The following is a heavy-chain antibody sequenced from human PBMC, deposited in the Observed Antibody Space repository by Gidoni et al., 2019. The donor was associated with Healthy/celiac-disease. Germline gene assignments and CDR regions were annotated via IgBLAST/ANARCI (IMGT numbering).Heavy chain of an antibody. CDR1: GFTFSSYA. D-gene: IGHD6-19*01. J-gene: IGHJ4*02. CDR2: ISSNGGST. Sequence: EVQLVESGGGLVQPGGSLRLSCSASGFTFSSYAMHWFRQAPGKGLEYVSAISSNGGSTYYADSVKGRFTISRDNSKNTLYLQMSSLRAEDTAVYYCVKDRSVVLSVAGTGVLDYWGQGTLVTVSS. CDR3: VKDRSVVLSVAGTGVLDY. V-gene: IGHV3-64D*06.